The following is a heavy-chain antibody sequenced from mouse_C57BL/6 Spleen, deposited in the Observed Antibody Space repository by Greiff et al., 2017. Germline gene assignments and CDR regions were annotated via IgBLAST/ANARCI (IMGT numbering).Heavy chain of an antibody. J-gene: IGHJ4*01. CDR3: ARDLVYYGYHYYAMDY. V-gene: IGHV3-6*01. CDR2: ISYDGSN. Sequence: ESGPGLVKPSQSLSLTCSVTGYSITSGYYWNWIRQFPGNKLEWMGYISYDGSNNYNPSLKNRISITRETSKNQFFLKLNSVTTEDTATYYCARDLVYYGYHYYAMDYWGQGTSVTVSS. D-gene: IGHD2-2*01. CDR1: GYSITSGYY.